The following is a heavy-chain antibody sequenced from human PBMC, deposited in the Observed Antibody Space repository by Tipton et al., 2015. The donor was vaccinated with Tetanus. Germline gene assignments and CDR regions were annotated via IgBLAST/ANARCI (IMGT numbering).Heavy chain of an antibody. J-gene: IGHJ3*02. CDR1: GFTFSSYG. CDR2: IWYDGSNK. V-gene: IGHV3-33*01. D-gene: IGHD4-17*01. CDR3: ARVGSRGGPLGYGDVRENDAFDI. Sequence: SLRLSCAASGFTFSSYGMHWVRQAPGKGLEWVAVIWYDGSNKYYADSVKGRFTISRDNSKNTLYLQMSSLRAEDTAVYYCARVGSRGGPLGYGDVRENDAFDIWGQGTMVTVSS.